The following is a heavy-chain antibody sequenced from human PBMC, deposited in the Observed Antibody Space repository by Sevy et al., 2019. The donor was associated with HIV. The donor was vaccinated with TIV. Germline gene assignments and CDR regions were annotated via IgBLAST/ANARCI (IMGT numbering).Heavy chain of an antibody. D-gene: IGHD5-12*01. CDR3: TSSSGGDSGNEPRSLSDMSYYYGMDV. CDR1: RFTFSKAW. CDR2: IQSKTDGGST. Sequence: GGSLRLSCVASRFTFSKAWMSWDRQAPGKGLEWVGRIQSKTDGGSTDYAAPVKGRFTISRDDSKNTLYLQMDSLQTEDTGVYFCTSSSGGDSGNEPRSLSDMSYYYGMDVWGQGTTVTVSS. J-gene: IGHJ6*02. V-gene: IGHV3-15*01.